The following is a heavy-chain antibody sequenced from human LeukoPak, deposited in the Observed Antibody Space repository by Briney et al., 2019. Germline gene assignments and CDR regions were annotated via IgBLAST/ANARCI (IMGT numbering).Heavy chain of an antibody. Sequence: TSETLSLICAVPGDSISYHNYYWDWIRQPPGKGLEWIGTVYYTGNTYYNPSLKSRVAISVDTSKNQFSLQLTSMTAADTAVYYCARLRAMAGHRGGFDFWGRGTMVTVSS. D-gene: IGHD6-19*01. CDR1: GDSISYHNYY. CDR2: VYYTGNT. CDR3: ARLRAMAGHRGGFDF. J-gene: IGHJ3*01. V-gene: IGHV4-39*01.